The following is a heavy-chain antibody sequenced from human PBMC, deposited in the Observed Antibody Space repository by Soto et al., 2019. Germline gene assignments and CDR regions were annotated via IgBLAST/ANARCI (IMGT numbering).Heavy chain of an antibody. Sequence: SETLSLTCTVSGGSISSGDYYWSWIRQPPGKGLEWIGYIYYSGITYYNPSLKSRVTISVDTSKNQFSLKLSSVTAADTAVYYCAREAAGTENYFDYWGQGTLVTVSS. D-gene: IGHD6-13*01. V-gene: IGHV4-30-4*01. CDR3: AREAAGTENYFDY. J-gene: IGHJ4*02. CDR2: IYYSGIT. CDR1: GGSISSGDYY.